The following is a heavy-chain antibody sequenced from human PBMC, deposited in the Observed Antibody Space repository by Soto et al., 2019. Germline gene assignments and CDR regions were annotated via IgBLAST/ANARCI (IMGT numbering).Heavy chain of an antibody. CDR3: AKDLDDYSSAIDF. CDR2: ISGSGGSGRG. J-gene: IGHJ4*02. CDR1: GFSFRKYA. D-gene: IGHD4-4*01. V-gene: IGHV3-23*01. Sequence: EVQLLKSGGGLVQPGGSLRLSCVGSGFSFRKYAMNWVHQAPGKGLEWVSGISGSGGSGRGFYADPVKGRFTISRDNSKNTLYLEMNSLRAEDTAVYYCAKDLDDYSSAIDFWGQGTLVTVSS.